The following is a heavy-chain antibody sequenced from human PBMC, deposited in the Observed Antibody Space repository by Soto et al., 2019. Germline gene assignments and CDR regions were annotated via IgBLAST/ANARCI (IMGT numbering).Heavy chain of an antibody. CDR3: AKSTTVSGAFDI. J-gene: IGHJ3*02. Sequence: ASVKVSCKASGYTFTSYAMHWVRQAPGQRLEWMGWINAGNGNTKYSQKFQGRVTMTRDTSTSTVYMELSSLRSEDTAVYYCAKSTTVSGAFDIWGQGTMVTVSS. CDR2: INAGNGNT. D-gene: IGHD5-12*01. CDR1: GYTFTSYA. V-gene: IGHV1-3*01.